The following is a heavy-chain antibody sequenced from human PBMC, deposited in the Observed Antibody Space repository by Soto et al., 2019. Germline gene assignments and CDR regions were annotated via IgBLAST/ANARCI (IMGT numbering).Heavy chain of an antibody. CDR2: LRYDGSNK. J-gene: IGHJ4*02. Sequence: QEHVVQSGGGVVQPGRSLRLSCEVPELIFSGHGMHWVRQAPGKGLDWMAVLRYDGSNKYYADSVEGRFIISRDNSKNTLYLEMNSLRAEDTAVYYCARDGVGATTYFGYFDYWGQGVLVTVSS. D-gene: IGHD1-26*01. CDR1: ELIFSGHG. CDR3: ARDGVGATTYFGYFDY. V-gene: IGHV3-33*01.